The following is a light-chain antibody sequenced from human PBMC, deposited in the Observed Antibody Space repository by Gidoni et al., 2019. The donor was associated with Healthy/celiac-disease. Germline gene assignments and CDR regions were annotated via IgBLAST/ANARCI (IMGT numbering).Light chain of an antibody. J-gene: IGKJ3*01. CDR3: QQYNNWPPVFT. CDR1: QSVSSN. Sequence: EIVMTQSPATLSVSPGERATLSCRASQSVSSNLAWYQQKPGQAPRLLIYGASTRAPGIPARFSGSGSGTEFTLTISSLQSEDFAVYYCQQYNNWPPVFTFXPXTKVDIK. CDR2: GAS. V-gene: IGKV3-15*01.